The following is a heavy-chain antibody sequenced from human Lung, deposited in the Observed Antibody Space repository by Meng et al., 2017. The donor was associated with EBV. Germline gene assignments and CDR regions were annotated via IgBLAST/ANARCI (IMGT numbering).Heavy chain of an antibody. Sequence: CRGRVDPSGTPSRARCVSGGSISSSNWWSWVRQPPGKGLEWIGEIYHSGSTNYNPSLKSRVTISVDTSKNQFSLKLSSVTAADTAVYYCATGRIGLLWFGELGYWGQGTLVTVSS. CDR3: ATGRIGLLWFGELGY. CDR1: GGSISSSNW. V-gene: IGHV4-4*02. CDR2: IYHSGST. J-gene: IGHJ4*02. D-gene: IGHD3-10*01.